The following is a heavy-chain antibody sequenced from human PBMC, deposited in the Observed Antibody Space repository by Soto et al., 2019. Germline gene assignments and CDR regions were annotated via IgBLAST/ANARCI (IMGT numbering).Heavy chain of an antibody. V-gene: IGHV3-48*01. CDR3: ARDCSTTSCYVDY. Sequence: EVQLVESGGGLVQPGGSLRLSCVASGFTFNDYGMTWFRQAPGKGLEWVSYLSGDSFSMYYADSVKGRFTISRDNAKNSLFLQMNSLRSEDTGMYDCARDCSTTSCYVDYWGQGTLVTVSS. D-gene: IGHD2-2*01. CDR1: GFTFNDYG. CDR2: LSGDSFSM. J-gene: IGHJ4*02.